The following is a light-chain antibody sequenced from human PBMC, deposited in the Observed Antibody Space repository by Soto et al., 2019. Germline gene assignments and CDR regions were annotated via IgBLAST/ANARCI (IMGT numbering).Light chain of an antibody. CDR3: AAWDDSLNGYV. CDR1: SSNIGSNS. Sequence: QSALTQPPSASGTPGQRVTISCSGSSSNIGSNSVNWYQQLPGPAPKLLIYGSHLRPSGVPDRFSGSKSGTSASLAISGLQSDDEADYYCAAWDDSLNGYVFGTG. CDR2: GSH. J-gene: IGLJ1*01. V-gene: IGLV1-44*01.